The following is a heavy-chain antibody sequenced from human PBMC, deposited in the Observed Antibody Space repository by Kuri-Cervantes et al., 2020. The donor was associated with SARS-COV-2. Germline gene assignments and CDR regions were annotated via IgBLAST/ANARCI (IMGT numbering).Heavy chain of an antibody. CDR1: GGSISSYY. V-gene: IGHV4-4*07. Sequence: ESLKISCTVSGGSISSYYWSWIRQPAGKGLEWIGRIYTSGSTNYNPSLKSRVTMSVDTSKNQFSLKLSSVTAADTAVYYCAREDAVPAARPDYWGQGTLVTVSS. CDR2: IYTSGST. J-gene: IGHJ4*02. D-gene: IGHD2-2*01. CDR3: AREDAVPAARPDY.